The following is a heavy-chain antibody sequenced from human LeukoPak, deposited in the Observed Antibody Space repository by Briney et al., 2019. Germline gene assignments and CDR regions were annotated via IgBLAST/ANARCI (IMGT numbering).Heavy chain of an antibody. CDR3: ARHYGSGSYYAY. Sequence: SETLSLTCTVSGGSISSGSYYWSWIRQPPGKGLEWIGEINQSGSTNYNPSLKSRVTISLDTSKNQFSLKLRSVTAADTAVYYCARHYGSGSYYAYWGQGTLVTVSS. D-gene: IGHD3-10*01. CDR2: INQSGST. CDR1: GGSISSGSYY. V-gene: IGHV4-39*01. J-gene: IGHJ4*02.